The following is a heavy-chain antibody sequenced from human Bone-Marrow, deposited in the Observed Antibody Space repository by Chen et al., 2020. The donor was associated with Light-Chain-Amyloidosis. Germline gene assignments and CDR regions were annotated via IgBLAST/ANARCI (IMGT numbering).Heavy chain of an antibody. D-gene: IGHD5-18*01. CDR3: AREGTAMGRGQFLNFFYYMDV. CDR2: IYTSGNT. Sequence: QVQLQESGPGLVKPSETLSLTSSVSGYSISSGYYWRWIRQPPGKGLEWIGRIYTSGNTNYSPSLKSRVTISVDTSKNQFSLKLNSVTAADTAVYYCAREGTAMGRGQFLNFFYYMDVWGKGTTVTVSS. J-gene: IGHJ6*03. CDR1: GYSISSGYY. V-gene: IGHV4-38-2*02.